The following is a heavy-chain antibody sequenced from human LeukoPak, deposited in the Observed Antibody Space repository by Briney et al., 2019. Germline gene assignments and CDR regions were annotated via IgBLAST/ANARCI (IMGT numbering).Heavy chain of an antibody. Sequence: ASVKVSCKASGYTFTTYTMHWVRQAPGQRLEWMGWINAGNGNTKYSQKFQGRVTITRDTSASTAYMELSSLRSEDTAMYYCARVLGFVSGNANYSYGMDVWGQGPTVIFSS. CDR2: INAGNGNT. V-gene: IGHV1-3*01. CDR1: GYTFTTYT. J-gene: IGHJ6*02. CDR3: ARVLGFVSGNANYSYGMDV. D-gene: IGHD2-15*01.